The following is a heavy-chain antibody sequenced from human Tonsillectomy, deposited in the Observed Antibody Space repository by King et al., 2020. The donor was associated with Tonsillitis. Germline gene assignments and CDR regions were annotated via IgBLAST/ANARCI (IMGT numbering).Heavy chain of an antibody. CDR3: ARSGMYYDILTGSSHYNYYGMDV. Sequence: VQLGESGAEVKKPGASVKVSCKASGYTFTGYYMHWVRQAPGQGLEWMGWINPNSGGTNYAQKFQGRVTMTRDTSISTAYMELSRLRSDDTAVYYCARSGMYYDILTGSSHYNYYGMDVWGQGTTVTVSS. V-gene: IGHV1-2*02. CDR2: INPNSGGT. CDR1: GYTFTGYY. D-gene: IGHD3-9*01. J-gene: IGHJ6*02.